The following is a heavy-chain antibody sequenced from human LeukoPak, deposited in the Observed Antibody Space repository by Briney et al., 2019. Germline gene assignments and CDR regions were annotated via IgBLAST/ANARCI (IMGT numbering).Heavy chain of an antibody. CDR1: GFTFSSYW. CDR2: IKQDGSEK. V-gene: IGHV3-7*03. J-gene: IGHJ4*02. Sequence: GSLRLSCAASGFTFSSYWMSWVRQAPGKGLEWVANIKQDGSEKYYVDSVKGRFTISRDNAKNSLYLQMNSLRAEDTAVYYCARRAGAYSRPYDYWGQGTLVTVSS. CDR3: ARRAGAYSRPYDY. D-gene: IGHD4/OR15-4a*01.